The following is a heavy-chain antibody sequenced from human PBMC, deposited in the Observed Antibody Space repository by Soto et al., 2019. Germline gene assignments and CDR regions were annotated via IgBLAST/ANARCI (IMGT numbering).Heavy chain of an antibody. CDR3: ARGTLTAQYDFWSRGYHYGMAV. V-gene: IGHV3-53*01. D-gene: IGHD3-3*01. CDR2: IYSGGST. CDR1: GFTVSSNY. J-gene: IGHJ6*02. Sequence: GGSLRLCFAASGFTVSSNYMSWVRQAPGKGLEWVSVIYSGGSTYYADSVKGRFTISRDNSKNTLYLQMNSLRAEDTAVYYCARGTLTAQYDFWSRGYHYGMAVWGQGTTVTVSS.